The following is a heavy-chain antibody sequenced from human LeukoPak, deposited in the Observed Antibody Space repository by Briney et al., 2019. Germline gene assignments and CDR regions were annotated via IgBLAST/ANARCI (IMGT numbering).Heavy chain of an antibody. CDR3: AKVGPVVVTAFRGLFDY. D-gene: IGHD2-21*02. Sequence: ASVKVSCKASGYTFTSDYMNWVRQAPGQGLEWMGIVHSSGGVIKYAQEFQDRLTVTRDTSTSTIYMELSSLRSEDTALYFCAKVGPVVVTAFRGLFDYWGQGTLVTVSS. CDR1: GYTFTSDY. CDR2: VHSSGGVI. V-gene: IGHV1-46*01. J-gene: IGHJ4*02.